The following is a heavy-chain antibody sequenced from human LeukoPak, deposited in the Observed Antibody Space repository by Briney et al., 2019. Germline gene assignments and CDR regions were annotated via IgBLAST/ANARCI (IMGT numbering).Heavy chain of an antibody. CDR1: GFNFTNAW. V-gene: IGHV3-15*01. CDR2: IKSKADGGTT. J-gene: IGHJ4*02. D-gene: IGHD1-1*01. Sequence: GGSLRLSCAASGFNFTNAWVSWVRRAPGKGLEWLGRIKSKADGGTTLHAASVEDRFAISRDDSINTLYLQMNSLEMDHTAVYYCTDPPTSLWGQGILVTVSS. CDR3: TDPPTSL.